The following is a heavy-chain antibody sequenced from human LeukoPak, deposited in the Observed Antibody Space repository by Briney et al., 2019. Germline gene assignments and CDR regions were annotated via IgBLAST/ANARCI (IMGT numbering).Heavy chain of an antibody. Sequence: PSETLSLTCTVSGGSISSYYWSWIRQPAVEGLEWIGRIYTSGSTNYNTSLKSRVTMSVDTSKNQFSLKLSSVTAADTAVYYCARDGEVYGHFIPFDYWGQGTLVTVSS. CDR1: GGSISSYY. CDR3: ARDGEVYGHFIPFDY. V-gene: IGHV4-4*07. D-gene: IGHD4-17*01. J-gene: IGHJ4*02. CDR2: IYTSGST.